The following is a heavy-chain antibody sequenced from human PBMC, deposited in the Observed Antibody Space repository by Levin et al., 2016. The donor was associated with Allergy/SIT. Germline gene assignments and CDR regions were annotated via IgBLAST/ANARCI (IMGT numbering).Heavy chain of an antibody. CDR3: ARVRGYSYGFIY. D-gene: IGHD5-18*01. Sequence: SETLSLTCAVSGYSISSGYYWGWIRQPPGKGLEWIGSIYHSGSTYYNPSLKSRVTISVDTSKNQFSLKLSSVTAADTAVYYCARVRGYSYGFIYWGQGTLVTVSS. J-gene: IGHJ4*02. CDR1: GYSISSGYY. V-gene: IGHV4-38-2*01. CDR2: IYHSGST.